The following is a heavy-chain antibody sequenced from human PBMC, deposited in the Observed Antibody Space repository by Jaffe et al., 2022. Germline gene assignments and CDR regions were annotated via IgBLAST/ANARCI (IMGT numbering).Heavy chain of an antibody. CDR1: GGTFSSYT. J-gene: IGHJ4*02. CDR3: ARDGPYEGVFDY. Sequence: QVQLVQSGAEVKKPGSSVKVSCKASGGTFSSYTISWVRQAPGQGLEWMGRIIPILGIANYAQKFQGRVTITADKSTSTAYMELSSLRSEDTAVYYCARDGPYEGVFDYWGQGTLVTVSS. D-gene: IGHD2-8*01. V-gene: IGHV1-69*08. CDR2: IIPILGIA.